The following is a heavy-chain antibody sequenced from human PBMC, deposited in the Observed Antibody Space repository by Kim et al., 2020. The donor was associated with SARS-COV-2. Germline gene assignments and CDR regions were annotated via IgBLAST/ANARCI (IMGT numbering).Heavy chain of an antibody. CDR3: AKGPIVYSSSWYDEDYYGMDV. V-gene: IGHV3-23*01. Sequence: GGSLRLSCAASGFTFSSYAMSWVRQAPGKGLEWVSAISGSGGSTYYADSVKGRFTISRDNSKNTLYLQMNSLRAEDTAVYYCAKGPIVYSSSWYDEDYYGMDVWGQGTTVTVSS. J-gene: IGHJ6*02. D-gene: IGHD6-13*01. CDR2: ISGSGGST. CDR1: GFTFSSYA.